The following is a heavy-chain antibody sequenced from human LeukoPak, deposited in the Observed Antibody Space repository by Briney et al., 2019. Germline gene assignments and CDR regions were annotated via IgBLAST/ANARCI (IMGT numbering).Heavy chain of an antibody. Sequence: GGSLRLSCAASVFTLSSKDMSWVRQAPGKGLEWVSVIYSGGTAYYADSVKGRFTISRDTTKNTISLQMNSLRPEDTAVYYCARGYIWYYFDYWGQGTLVTVSS. CDR3: ARGYIWYYFDY. J-gene: IGHJ4*02. D-gene: IGHD1-20*01. CDR2: IYSGGTA. CDR1: VFTLSSKD. V-gene: IGHV3-53*01.